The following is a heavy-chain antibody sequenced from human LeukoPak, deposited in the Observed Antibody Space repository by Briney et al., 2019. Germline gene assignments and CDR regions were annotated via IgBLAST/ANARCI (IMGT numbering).Heavy chain of an antibody. J-gene: IGHJ3*02. Sequence: PWETLSLTCSVSGASIRSYFWSWIRQSPGKGLEWIGYVYDNDISDFNPSLESRVTILVDRSKSQFSLKLRSVTAADTAVYYCARGLVLATDDAFDIWGPGTMVTVSS. D-gene: IGHD5-12*01. CDR2: VYDNDIS. CDR3: ARGLVLATDDAFDI. V-gene: IGHV4-59*01. CDR1: GASIRSYF.